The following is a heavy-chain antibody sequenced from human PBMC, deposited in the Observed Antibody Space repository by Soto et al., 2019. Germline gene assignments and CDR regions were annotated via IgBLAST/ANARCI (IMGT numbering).Heavy chain of an antibody. CDR2: ISYDGSNK. D-gene: IGHD2-2*01. J-gene: IGHJ6*02. Sequence: QVQLVESGGGVVQPGRSLRLSCAASGFTFSNNAMDWVRQAPGKGLEWVAVISYDGSNKYIAESVKGRFTISRDNSKNTLFLQMNSLRAEDTAVYYCARATTTAAFSAMDVWGPGTTVTVSS. CDR3: ARATTTAAFSAMDV. V-gene: IGHV3-30-3*01. CDR1: GFTFSNNA.